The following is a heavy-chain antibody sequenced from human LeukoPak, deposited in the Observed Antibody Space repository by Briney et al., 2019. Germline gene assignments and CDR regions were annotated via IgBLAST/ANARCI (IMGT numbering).Heavy chain of an antibody. CDR2: ITSGNSAT. CDR1: GFTFSSYS. J-gene: IGHJ4*02. Sequence: GGSLRLSCVVSGFTFSSYSMNWVRQAPGKGLEWISYITSGNSATKYADSVEGRFTISRDNAKNSLYLQMNSLTDEDTALYYCVRDKDWGFDYWGQGTLVTVSS. D-gene: IGHD7-27*01. CDR3: VRDKDWGFDY. V-gene: IGHV3-48*02.